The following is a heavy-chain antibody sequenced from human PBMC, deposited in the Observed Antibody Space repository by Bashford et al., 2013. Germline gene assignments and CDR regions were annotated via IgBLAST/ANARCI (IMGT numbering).Heavy chain of an antibody. Sequence: SVKVSCKASGGTFSSYAISWVRQAPGQGLEWMGGIIPIFGTANYAQKFQGRVTITADESTSTAYMELSSLRSEDTAVYYCARDKSGRKDLFDPWGQGTLVTVSS. CDR1: GGTFSSYA. J-gene: IGHJ5*02. CDR3: ARDKSGRKDLFDP. CDR2: IIPIFGTA. D-gene: IGHD3-10*01. V-gene: IGHV1-69*13.